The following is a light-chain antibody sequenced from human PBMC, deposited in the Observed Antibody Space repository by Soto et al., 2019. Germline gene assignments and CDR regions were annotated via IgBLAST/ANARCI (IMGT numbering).Light chain of an antibody. J-gene: IGLJ1*01. CDR2: DVT. Sequence: QSALTQPASVSGSPGQSITISCTGTSSDVGGYKYVSWYQQHPDKAPKLIIYDVTNRPSGISNRFSGSKSGNTASLTISGLQAEDEADYYCSSYTSSSSYVLGTGTQLTV. CDR3: SSYTSSSSYV. CDR1: SSDVGGYKY. V-gene: IGLV2-14*01.